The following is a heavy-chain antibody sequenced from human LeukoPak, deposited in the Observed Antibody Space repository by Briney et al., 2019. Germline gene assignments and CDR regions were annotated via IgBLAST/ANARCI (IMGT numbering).Heavy chain of an antibody. D-gene: IGHD6-19*01. CDR2: INTNTGNP. V-gene: IGHV7-4-1*02. CDR1: GYTFTSYG. J-gene: IGHJ4*02. CDR3: ATDLKKGDSGCFDY. Sequence: ASVTVSCKASGYTFTSYGISWVRQAPGQGLEWMGWINTNTGNPTYAQGFTGRFVFSLDTSVSTAYLQISSLKAEDTAVYYCATDLKKGDSGCFDYWGQGTLVTVSS.